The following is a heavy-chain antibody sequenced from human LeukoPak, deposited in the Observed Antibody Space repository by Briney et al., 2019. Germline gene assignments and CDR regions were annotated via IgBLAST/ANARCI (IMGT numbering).Heavy chain of an antibody. Sequence: GSLRLSCAASGFTFSSYWMSWVRQAPGKGLEWVANIKQDGSEKYYVDSVKGRFTISRDNAKNSLYLQMNSLRAEDTAVYYCAKDRYSGSYSSFDYWGQGTLVTVSS. CDR1: GFTFSSYW. V-gene: IGHV3-7*03. D-gene: IGHD1-26*01. CDR3: AKDRYSGSYSSFDY. J-gene: IGHJ4*02. CDR2: IKQDGSEK.